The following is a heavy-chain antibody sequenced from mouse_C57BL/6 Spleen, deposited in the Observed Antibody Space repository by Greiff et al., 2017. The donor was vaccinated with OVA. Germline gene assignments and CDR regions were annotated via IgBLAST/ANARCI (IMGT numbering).Heavy chain of an antibody. CDR3: ARRDFITTVGAMDY. V-gene: IGHV5-17*01. CDR2: ISSGSSTI. D-gene: IGHD1-1*01. CDR1: GFTFSDYG. J-gene: IGHJ4*01. Sequence: EVKLMESGGGLVKPGGSLKLSCAASGFTFSDYGMHWVRQAPEKGLEWVAYISSGSSTIYYADTVKGRFTISRDNAKNTLFLQMTSLRSEDTAMYYCARRDFITTVGAMDYWGQGTSVTVSS.